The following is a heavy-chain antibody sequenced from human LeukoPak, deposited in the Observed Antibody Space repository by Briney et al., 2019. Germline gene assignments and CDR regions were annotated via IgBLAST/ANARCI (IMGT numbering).Heavy chain of an antibody. CDR1: GFTFSSYS. V-gene: IGHV3-74*01. Sequence: PGGSLRLSCAASGFTFSSYSMNWVRQAPGKGPVWVSRVDSDGSDTSYADSVKGRFTISRDSAKNTLYLQMNSLRAEDTAVYYCARDWQLLDAFDIWGQGTMVTVSS. CDR3: ARDWQLLDAFDI. D-gene: IGHD3-10*01. J-gene: IGHJ3*02. CDR2: VDSDGSDT.